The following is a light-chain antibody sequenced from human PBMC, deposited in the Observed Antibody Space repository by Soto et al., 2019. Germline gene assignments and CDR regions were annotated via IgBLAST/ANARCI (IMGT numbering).Light chain of an antibody. Sequence: QSVLTQPASVSGSPGPAINNSYTGTNNDVGSYNLVSWYQQHPGKAPKVMLYEGNKRPSGVSNRFSASKSGNTASLTISGLQADDEADYYCSSYAGSSIYVVFGGGTKVTVL. V-gene: IGLV2-23*01. CDR3: SSYAGSSIYVV. CDR2: EGN. J-gene: IGLJ2*01. CDR1: NNDVGSYNL.